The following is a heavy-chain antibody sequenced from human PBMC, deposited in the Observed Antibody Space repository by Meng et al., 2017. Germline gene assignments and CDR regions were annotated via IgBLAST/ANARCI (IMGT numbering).Heavy chain of an antibody. CDR3: TRDGYSDCSRTSCFDS. D-gene: IGHD2-2*01. CDR2: IDTETGNP. V-gene: IGHV7-4-1*02. CDR1: GYTLTRYG. J-gene: IGHJ4*02. Sequence: QGQLLQCGSELGMPWGSVKVSCNASGYTLTRYGINWLRQAPGQGLQWMEWIDTETGNPTYVPGFTGRLVFSLDTSVSTAYLQISGLKADDTAVYYCTRDGYSDCSRTSCFDSWGQGTLVTVSS.